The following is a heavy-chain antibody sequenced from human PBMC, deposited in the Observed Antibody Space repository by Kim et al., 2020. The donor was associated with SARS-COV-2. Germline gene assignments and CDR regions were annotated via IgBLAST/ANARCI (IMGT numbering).Heavy chain of an antibody. V-gene: IGHV3-30-3*01. CDR2: ISYDGSNK. D-gene: IGHD2-15*01. CDR1: GFTFSSYA. J-gene: IGHJ4*02. CDR3: ARGGRWLLLSPRAY. Sequence: GGSLRLSCAASGFTFSSYAMHWVRQAPGKGLEWVAVISYDGSNKYYADSVKGRFTISRDNSKNTLYLQMNSLRAEDTAVYYCARGGRWLLLSPRAYWGQGTLVTVSS.